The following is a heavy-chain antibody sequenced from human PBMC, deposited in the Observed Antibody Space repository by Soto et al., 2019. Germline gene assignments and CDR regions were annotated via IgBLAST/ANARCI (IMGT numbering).Heavy chain of an antibody. CDR2: IRRKANSYTT. Sequence: EVQLVESGGGLVQPGGSLRLSCAASGLIFSDYHMDWVRQAPGKGLEWVGRIRRKANSYTTEYAASVKGRFTISRDDTTNSLYLQKNSLKSEDTAVYYCAMLGGWSGGSSGMDVWGQGTTVTVSS. J-gene: IGHJ6*02. CDR1: GLIFSDYH. V-gene: IGHV3-72*01. D-gene: IGHD6-19*01. CDR3: AMLGGWSGGSSGMDV.